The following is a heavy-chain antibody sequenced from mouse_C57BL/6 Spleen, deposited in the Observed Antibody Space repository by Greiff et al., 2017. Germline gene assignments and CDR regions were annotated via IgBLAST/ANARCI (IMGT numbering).Heavy chain of an antibody. D-gene: IGHD1-1*01. V-gene: IGHV2-4*01. CDR2: IWSGGST. J-gene: IGHJ4*01. Sequence: QVQLKESGPGLVPPSPSLSIPCTVSGFSFTSSGVPWVRQPPGKGLEWLGVIWSGGSTDYNAAFISRLSISKDNSKSQVFFKMNSLQAADTAIYYWAKKNYGSSLEKYYAMDYWGQGTSVTVSS. CDR1: GFSFTSSG. CDR3: AKKNYGSSLEKYYAMDY.